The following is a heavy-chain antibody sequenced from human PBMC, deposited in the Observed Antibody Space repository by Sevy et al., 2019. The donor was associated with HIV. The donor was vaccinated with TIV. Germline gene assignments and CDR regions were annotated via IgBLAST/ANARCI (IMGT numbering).Heavy chain of an antibody. Sequence: SETLSLTCAVSGGSISSSNWWSWVRQPPGKGMEWIGEIYHSGSTNYNPSLKSRVTISVDKSKNQFSLKLSSVTAADTAVYYCATVGRYCSSTSCRYYGMDVWGQRTTVTVSS. CDR2: IYHSGST. D-gene: IGHD2-2*01. J-gene: IGHJ6*02. CDR1: GGSISSSNW. V-gene: IGHV4-4*02. CDR3: ATVGRYCSSTSCRYYGMDV.